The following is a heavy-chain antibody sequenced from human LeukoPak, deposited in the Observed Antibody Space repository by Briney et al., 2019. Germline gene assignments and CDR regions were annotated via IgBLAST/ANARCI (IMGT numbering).Heavy chain of an antibody. J-gene: IGHJ4*02. V-gene: IGHV3-74*01. CDR2: INSDGSST. Sequence: GGSLRLSCAASGLTFSSYWMHWVRQAPGKGLVWVSRINSDGSSTSYADSVKGRFTISRDNAKNTLYLQMNSLRAEDTAVYYCARGAYCGGDCPLPNSLYWGQGTPVTVSS. CDR3: ARGAYCGGDCPLPNSLY. D-gene: IGHD2-21*01. CDR1: GLTFSSYW.